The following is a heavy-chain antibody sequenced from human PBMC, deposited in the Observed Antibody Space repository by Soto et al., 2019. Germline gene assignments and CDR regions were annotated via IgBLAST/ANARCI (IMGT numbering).Heavy chain of an antibody. J-gene: IGHJ6*03. CDR1: GITFSSYD. CDR2: ISGSGGRS. D-gene: IGHD4-17*01. V-gene: IGHV3-23*01. Sequence: PGGSLRLSCVASGITFSSYDMRWVRHAPRQGMEWVSAISGSGGRSCYADSVKGRFTISRANSRNTLYLQMNSLRAEDTAVYYWANKAVTPPPDYYYYMDVSGKGTTVIVSS. CDR3: ANKAVTPPPDYYYYMDV.